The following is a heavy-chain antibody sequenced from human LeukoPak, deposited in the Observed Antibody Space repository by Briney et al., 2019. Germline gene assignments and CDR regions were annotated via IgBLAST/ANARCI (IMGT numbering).Heavy chain of an antibody. J-gene: IGHJ6*03. Sequence: PSETLSLTCAVYGGSFSGYYWSWIRQPPGKGLEWIGEINHSGSTNYNPSLKSRVTISVDTSKDQFSLKLSSVTAADTAVYYCARGPYSSSYPKYYYYMDVWGKGTTVTVSS. CDR2: INHSGST. V-gene: IGHV4-34*01. CDR3: ARGPYSSSYPKYYYYMDV. D-gene: IGHD6-13*01. CDR1: GGSFSGYY.